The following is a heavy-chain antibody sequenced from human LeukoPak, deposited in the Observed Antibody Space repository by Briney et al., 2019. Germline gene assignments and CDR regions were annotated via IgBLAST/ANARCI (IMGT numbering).Heavy chain of an antibody. D-gene: IGHD5-12*01. J-gene: IGHJ4*02. V-gene: IGHV3-30*18. CDR1: GFTFSSYG. CDR2: ISYDGSNK. Sequence: GRSLRLSCAASGFTFSSYGMHWVRQAPGKGLEWVAVISYDGSNKYYADSVKGRFTISRDNSKSTLYLQMNSLRAEDTAVYYCAKWANSGYGYFDYWGQGTLVTVSS. CDR3: AKWANSGYGYFDY.